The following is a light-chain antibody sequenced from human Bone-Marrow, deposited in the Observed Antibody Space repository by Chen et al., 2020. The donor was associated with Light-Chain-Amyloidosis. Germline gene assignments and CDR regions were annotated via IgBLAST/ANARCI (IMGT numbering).Light chain of an antibody. CDR2: RNN. J-gene: IGLJ3*02. CDR1: SSNIGPNY. Sequence: QSVLTQPPSASGTPGQRVSISCSGSSSNIGPNYVFWYQHLPGSAPKLLIYRNNQWPSGVPDRFSGSKSGTSASLAIIGLRSEDEADYYCAAWDDSLSGWVFGGGTRLTVL. CDR3: AAWDDSLSGWV. V-gene: IGLV1-47*01.